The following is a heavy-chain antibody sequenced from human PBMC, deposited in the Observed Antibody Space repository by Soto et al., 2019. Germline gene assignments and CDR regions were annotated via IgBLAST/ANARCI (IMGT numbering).Heavy chain of an antibody. Sequence: PGGPLRLSGAASGVTFSSYGMHWVRQAPGKGLEWVAVISYDGSNKYYADSVKGRFTISRDNSKNTLYLQMNSLRAEDTAVYYCAKDRALLYFDYWGQGTLVTVSS. J-gene: IGHJ4*02. V-gene: IGHV3-30*18. CDR1: GVTFSSYG. CDR2: ISYDGSNK. D-gene: IGHD1-26*01. CDR3: AKDRALLYFDY.